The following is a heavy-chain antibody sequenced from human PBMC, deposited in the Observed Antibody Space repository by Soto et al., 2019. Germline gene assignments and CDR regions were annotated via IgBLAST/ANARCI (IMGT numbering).Heavy chain of an antibody. CDR2: IYYSGST. J-gene: IGHJ5*02. Sequence: SETLSLTCTVSGGSISSGGYYWSWIRQHPGKGLEWIGYIYYSGSTYYNPSLKSRVTISVDTSKNQFSLKLSSVTAADTAVYYCARDRCSSTSCLFPGWFDPWGQGTLVTVSS. CDR1: GGSISSGGYY. V-gene: IGHV4-31*03. CDR3: ARDRCSSTSCLFPGWFDP. D-gene: IGHD2-2*01.